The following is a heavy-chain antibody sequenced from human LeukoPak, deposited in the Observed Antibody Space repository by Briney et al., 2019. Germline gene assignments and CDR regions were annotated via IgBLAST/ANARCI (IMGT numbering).Heavy chain of an antibody. CDR1: GFTFSSYT. Sequence: GGSLRLSCAASGFTFSSYTMNWVRQAPGQGLEWVSFISSSSNYIYYADSVKGRLTISRDNAKNSLYLQMNSLRAEDTAVYYCARDPTPRYCSGGSCYTHYGMDVWGQGTTVTVSS. CDR3: ARDPTPRYCSGGSCYTHYGMDV. D-gene: IGHD2-15*01. CDR2: ISSSSNYI. J-gene: IGHJ6*02. V-gene: IGHV3-21*01.